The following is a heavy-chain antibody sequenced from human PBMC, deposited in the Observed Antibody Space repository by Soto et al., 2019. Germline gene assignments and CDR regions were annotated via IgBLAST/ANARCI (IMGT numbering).Heavy chain of an antibody. D-gene: IGHD1-26*01. CDR2: IYYSGTT. Sequence: QVQLQESGPGLVKPSDTLSLTCAVSGYSISSSNWWGWIRQPPGKGLEWIGYIYYSGTTYYNPSLNSRATRSVDTSKNQFSLKLTSVTAVDSAVYYCARREIQGPIDYWGQGTLVTVSS. V-gene: IGHV4-28*01. J-gene: IGHJ4*02. CDR1: GYSISSSNW. CDR3: ARREIQGPIDY.